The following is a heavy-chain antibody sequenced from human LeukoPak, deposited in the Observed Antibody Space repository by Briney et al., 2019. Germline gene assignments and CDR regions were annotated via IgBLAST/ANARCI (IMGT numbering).Heavy chain of an antibody. D-gene: IGHD6-6*01. CDR2: FDPEDGET. J-gene: IGHJ6*03. Sequence: GASVKVSCKVSGYTLTELSMHWVRQAPGKGLEWMGGFDPEDGETIYAQKFQGRVTITTDESTSTAYMELRSLRSDDTAVYYCARKLAARDYRYYYYMDVWGKGTTVTVSS. CDR1: GYTLTELS. V-gene: IGHV1-24*01. CDR3: ARKLAARDYRYYYYMDV.